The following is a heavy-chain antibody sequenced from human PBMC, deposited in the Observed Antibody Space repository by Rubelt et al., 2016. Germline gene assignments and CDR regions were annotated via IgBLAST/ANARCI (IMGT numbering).Heavy chain of an antibody. CDR2: IHYSGST. V-gene: IGHV4-59*01. CDR1: GGSISSYY. CDR3: ATSWERTFWFDP. Sequence: QVRLQESGPGLVKPSETLSLTCTVSGGSISSYYWSWIRQPPGKGLEWVGYIHYSGSTNYNPSLKSRVTISLDTSNNRFSLKMSSVTAADTAVYYCATSWERTFWFDPWGQGTLVTVSP. D-gene: IGHD1-1*01. J-gene: IGHJ5*02.